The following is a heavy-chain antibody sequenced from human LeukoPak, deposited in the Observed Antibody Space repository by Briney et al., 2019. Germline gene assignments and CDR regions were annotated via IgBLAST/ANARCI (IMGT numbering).Heavy chain of an antibody. CDR2: FDPEDGET. D-gene: IGHD3-22*01. J-gene: IGHJ3*02. V-gene: IGHV1-24*01. Sequence: GASVKVSCKVSGYTLTELSMHWVRQAPGKGLEWMGGFDPEDGETIYAQKFQGRVTMTEDTSTDTAYMELSSLRSEDTAVYYCATTSDMLSSGSDAFDIWGQGRHVAVSS. CDR3: ATTSDMLSSGSDAFDI. CDR1: GYTLTELS.